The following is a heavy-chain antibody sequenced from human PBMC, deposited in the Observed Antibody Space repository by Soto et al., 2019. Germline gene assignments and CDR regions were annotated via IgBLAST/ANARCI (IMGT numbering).Heavy chain of an antibody. D-gene: IGHD4-17*01. V-gene: IGHV3-15*01. CDR1: GLTFSNAW. CDR2: IKSKTDGGTT. J-gene: IGHJ1*01. Sequence: GGSLRLSCAASGLTFSNAWMSWVRQAPGKGLEWVGRIKSKTDGGTTDYAAPVKGRFTISRDDSKNTLYLQMNSLKTEDTAVYYCTTARGTYGAEYFQHRGQGTLVTVSS. CDR3: TTARGTYGAEYFQH.